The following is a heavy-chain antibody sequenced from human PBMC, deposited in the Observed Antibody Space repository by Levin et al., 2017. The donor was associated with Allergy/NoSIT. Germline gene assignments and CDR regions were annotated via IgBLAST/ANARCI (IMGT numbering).Heavy chain of an antibody. D-gene: IGHD5-12*01. Sequence: PGGSLRLSCAVSGFTFGDYAMSWVRQAPGKGLEWVGFIRNKEYGEKTEYAASVKGRFTISRDDPKSIAYLQMNSLTTEDTAVYYCTRGYSGYYAEYFYYWGQGTLVTVSS. CDR1: GFTFGDYA. J-gene: IGHJ1*01. V-gene: IGHV3-49*04. CDR3: TRGYSGYYAEYFYY. CDR2: IRNKEYGEKT.